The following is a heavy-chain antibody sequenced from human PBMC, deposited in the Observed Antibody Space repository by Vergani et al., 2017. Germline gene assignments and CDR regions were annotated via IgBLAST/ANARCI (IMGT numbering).Heavy chain of an antibody. Sequence: EMQLVESGGGVVRPGGSLRLSCVISGFSFEDYGMSWVRQVRGKGLEWVSGINWNGGSTGYADSVNGRFTISRDNAKNSLHLEMNNLGDEDTGVYYCARGNSLGSYWGQGTLVTVSS. CDR3: ARGNSLGSY. V-gene: IGHV3-20*04. CDR2: INWNGGST. D-gene: IGHD1-7*01. CDR1: GFSFEDYG. J-gene: IGHJ4*02.